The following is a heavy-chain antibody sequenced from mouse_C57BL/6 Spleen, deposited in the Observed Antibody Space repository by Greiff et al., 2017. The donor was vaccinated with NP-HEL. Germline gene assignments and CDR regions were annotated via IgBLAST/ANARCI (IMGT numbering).Heavy chain of an antibody. V-gene: IGHV1-53*01. J-gene: IGHJ2*01. CDR3: ARRSNYYFDY. Sequence: QVQLQQPGTELVKPGASVKLSCKASGYTFTSYWMHWVKQRPGQGLGWIGNINPSNGGTNYNENFKSKATLTVDKSSSTAYMQLSSLTSEDSAVYYCARRSNYYFDYWGQGTTLTVSS. CDR2: INPSNGGT. CDR1: GYTFTSYW. D-gene: IGHD2-5*01.